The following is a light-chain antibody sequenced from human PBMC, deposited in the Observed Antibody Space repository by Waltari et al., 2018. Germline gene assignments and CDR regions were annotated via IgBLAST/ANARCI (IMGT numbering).Light chain of an antibody. CDR1: TNDLGSYYY. Sequence: SALTQPRSVSGSPGQSVTIPCTGTTNDLGSYYYVSCYQQHPGKAPKLIIVDVKKRPSGVPDRLSGSKSGNTASLTISGLRAEDEAEYYCCSYAGSYTWVFGGGTKLTVV. V-gene: IGLV2-11*01. CDR2: DVK. J-gene: IGLJ3*02. CDR3: CSYAGSYTWV.